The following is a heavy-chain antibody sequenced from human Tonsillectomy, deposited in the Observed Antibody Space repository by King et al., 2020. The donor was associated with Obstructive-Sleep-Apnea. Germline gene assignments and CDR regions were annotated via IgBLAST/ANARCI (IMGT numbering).Heavy chain of an antibody. D-gene: IGHD5-12*01. CDR3: AKDRLRGYSGYGGKYYFDY. J-gene: IGHJ4*02. CDR1: GFTFSSYG. Sequence: VQLVESGGGVVQPGRSLRLSCAASGFTFSSYGMHWVRQAPGKGLEWVAFIRYDGSNKYYADSVKGRFTISRDNSKNTLSLQMNSLRAEDTAVFYCAKDRLRGYSGYGGKYYFDYWGQGTLVTVSS. CDR2: IRYDGSNK. V-gene: IGHV3-30*02.